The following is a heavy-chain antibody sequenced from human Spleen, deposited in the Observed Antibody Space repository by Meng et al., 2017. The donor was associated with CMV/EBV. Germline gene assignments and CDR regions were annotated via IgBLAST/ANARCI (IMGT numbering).Heavy chain of an antibody. V-gene: IGHV3-7*03. J-gene: IGHJ6*02. CDR2: INQDGSQR. D-gene: IGHD6-6*01. CDR1: GFHFSTYW. Sequence: GESLKISCAASGFHFSTYWMSWVRQAPGKALEWVANINQDGSQRNYVDSVKGRFTISRDNAKNSLYLQMNSLRAEDTAVYYCARGPLHTTSSPYYYGLDVWGQGTAVTVSS. CDR3: ARGPLHTTSSPYYYGLDV.